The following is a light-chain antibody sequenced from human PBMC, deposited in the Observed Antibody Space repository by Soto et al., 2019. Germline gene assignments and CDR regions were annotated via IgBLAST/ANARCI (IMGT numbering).Light chain of an antibody. J-gene: IGLJ2*01. CDR1: SSDVGSYNL. Sequence: QSALTQPASVSGSPGQSITISCTGTSSDVGSYNLVSWYQQYPGKAPKFIIYEVSKRPSGVSNRFSGSKSGNTDSLTISGLQAEDEADYYCCSYAGSTTHVVFGGGTKVTVL. V-gene: IGLV2-23*02. CDR3: CSYAGSTTHVV. CDR2: EVS.